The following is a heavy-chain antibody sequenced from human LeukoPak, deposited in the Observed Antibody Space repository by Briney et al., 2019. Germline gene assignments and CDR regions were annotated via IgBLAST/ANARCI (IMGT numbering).Heavy chain of an antibody. CDR1: GFTFSDYY. Sequence: GGSLRLSCAASGFTFSDYYMSWIRQAPGKGLEWVSYISSSGSTIYYADSVKGRFTISRDNAKNSLYLQMNSLRAEDTAVYHCARPLGGSYYDAFDIWGQGTMVTVSS. CDR3: ARPLGGSYYDAFDI. J-gene: IGHJ3*02. V-gene: IGHV3-11*01. D-gene: IGHD1-26*01. CDR2: ISSSGSTI.